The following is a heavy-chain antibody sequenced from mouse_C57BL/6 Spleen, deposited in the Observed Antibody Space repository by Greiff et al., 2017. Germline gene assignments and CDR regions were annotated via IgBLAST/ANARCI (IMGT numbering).Heavy chain of an antibody. Sequence: QVQLQQSGPELVKPGASVKISCKASGYAFSSSWMNWVKQRPGKGLEWIGRIYPGDGDTNYNGKFKGKATLTADKSSSTAYMQLSSLTSEDSAVYFCARIYYYGSSPYAMDYWGQGTSVTVSS. D-gene: IGHD1-1*01. J-gene: IGHJ4*01. CDR3: ARIYYYGSSPYAMDY. V-gene: IGHV1-82*01. CDR1: GYAFSSSW. CDR2: IYPGDGDT.